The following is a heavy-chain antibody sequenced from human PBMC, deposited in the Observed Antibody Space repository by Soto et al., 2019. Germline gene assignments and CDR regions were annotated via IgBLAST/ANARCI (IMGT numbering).Heavy chain of an antibody. D-gene: IGHD3-16*02. CDR3: ARGTRGDYIWGSYRSDNWFDP. V-gene: IGHV4-34*01. CDR2: INHSGST. CDR1: GGSFSGYY. Sequence: QVQLQQWGAGLLKPSETLSLTCAVYGGSFSGYYWSWIRQPPGKGLEWIGEINHSGSTNYNPSLKRRVTISVDTSKNQFSLKLSSVTAADTAVYYCARGTRGDYIWGSYRSDNWFDPWGQGTLVTVSS. J-gene: IGHJ5*02.